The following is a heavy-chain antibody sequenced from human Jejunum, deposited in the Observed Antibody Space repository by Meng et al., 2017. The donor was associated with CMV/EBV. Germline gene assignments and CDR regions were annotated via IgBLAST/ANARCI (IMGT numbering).Heavy chain of an antibody. V-gene: IGHV3-30-3*01. D-gene: IGHD1-26*01. CDR1: GFTFSNYA. CDR2: ITYDGASK. Sequence: GQLVESGGGVVQPGRSLRLSCAASGFTFSNYALHWVRQAPGKGLQSVAVITYDGASKYYADSVLGRFTVSRDNSNNKVYLEMNSLTPEDTAIYYCVRGSLGVQLRAGFDCWGQGTLVTVSS. J-gene: IGHJ4*02. CDR3: VRGSLGVQLRAGFDC.